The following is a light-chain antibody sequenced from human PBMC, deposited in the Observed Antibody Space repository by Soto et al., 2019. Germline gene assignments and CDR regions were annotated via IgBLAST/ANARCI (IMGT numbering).Light chain of an antibody. J-gene: IGKJ4*01. V-gene: IGKV1D-16*01. CDR1: EDINGW. CDR2: AAS. Sequence: DVQMTQSPSSLSASVGDRVTITCRASEDINGWLAWYQQKPGTAPKSLIYAASILHTGVPSRFSGSGSGTDFTLTFICLQPEESATYYCQQYNIYPLTFGGGTTVEIK. CDR3: QQYNIYPLT.